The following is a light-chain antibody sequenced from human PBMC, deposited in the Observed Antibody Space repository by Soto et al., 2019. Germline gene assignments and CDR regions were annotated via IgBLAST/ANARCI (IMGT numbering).Light chain of an antibody. V-gene: IGLV1-40*01. CDR3: QSYDSSLSGYV. J-gene: IGLJ1*01. Sequence: QPVLTQPPSVSEAPGQRVTISCTGSTSTIGAGYDVHWYQQLPGTAPKLLIYGNSNRPSGVPERFSGSKSGTSASLAITGLNAEDEADYYCQSYDSSLSGYVFGTGTKLTVL. CDR1: TSTIGAGYD. CDR2: GNS.